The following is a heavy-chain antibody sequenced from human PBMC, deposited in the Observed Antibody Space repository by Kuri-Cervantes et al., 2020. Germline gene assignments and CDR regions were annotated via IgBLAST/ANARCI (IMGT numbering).Heavy chain of an antibody. J-gene: IGHJ3*02. CDR2: IYPGDSDT. V-gene: IGHV5-51*01. CDR1: GYSFTNYW. D-gene: IGHD5-18*01. CDR3: ARPRIHKYEDAFDI. Sequence: GESLKISCQGSGYSFTNYWIGWVRQMPGKGLEWMGIIYPGDSDTRYSPSFQGQVTISADKSIRTAYLQWSSLKASDTAMYYCARPRIHKYEDAFDIWGQGTMVTVSS.